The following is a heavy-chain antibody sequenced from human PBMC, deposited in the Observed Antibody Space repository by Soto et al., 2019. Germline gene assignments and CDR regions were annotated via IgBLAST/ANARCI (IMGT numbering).Heavy chain of an antibody. CDR1: GGSISSYY. V-gene: IGHV4-59*01. CDR3: ARVSWNQDSFVS. J-gene: IGHJ4*02. CDR2: IYYSGST. Sequence: LSLTCTVSGGSISSYYGSWIRQPPGKGLEWIGYIYYSGSTNYNPSLKSRVTISVDTSKNQFSLKLSSVTAADTAVYYFARVSWNQDSFVSWGQGTLVTVSS. D-gene: IGHD1-1*01.